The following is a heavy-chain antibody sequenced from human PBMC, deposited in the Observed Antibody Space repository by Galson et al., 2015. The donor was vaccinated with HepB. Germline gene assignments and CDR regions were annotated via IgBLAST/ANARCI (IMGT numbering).Heavy chain of an antibody. V-gene: IGHV3-21*01. Sequence: SLRLSCAASGFTFNRYSMNWVRQAPGKGLEWVSSLDSSGVYIFYADSVKGRFTISRDNAKNSLYLQMNSLRAEDTAVYYCERGSYGQFDYWGQGTLVTVSS. CDR3: ERGSYGQFDY. D-gene: IGHD1-26*01. CDR2: LDSSGVYI. J-gene: IGHJ4*02. CDR1: GFTFNRYS.